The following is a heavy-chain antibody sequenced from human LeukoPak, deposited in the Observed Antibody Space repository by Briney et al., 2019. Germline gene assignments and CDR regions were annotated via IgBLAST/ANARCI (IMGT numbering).Heavy chain of an antibody. CDR2: INGDGSTT. Sequence: GGSLRLSCAASGFTFSSYWMHWVRQVPGKGLVWVSRINGDGSTTNYADAVKGRFTISRDNAKNTLYLQMNSLRAEDTAVYYCARSFDYWGQGTLATVSS. CDR3: ARSFDY. J-gene: IGHJ4*02. CDR1: GFTFSSYW. V-gene: IGHV3-74*01.